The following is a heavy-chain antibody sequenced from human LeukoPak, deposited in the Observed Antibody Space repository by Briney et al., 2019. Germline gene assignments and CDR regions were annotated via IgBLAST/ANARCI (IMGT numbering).Heavy chain of an antibody. J-gene: IGHJ4*02. CDR1: GFTFNTYS. CDR3: AKGGSSSWFDY. V-gene: IGHV3-23*01. Sequence: GGSLRLSCAASGFTFNTYSMNWARQAPGKGLEWVSAISGSGGSTYYADSVKGRFTISRDNSKNTLYLQMNSLRAEDTAVYYCAKGGSSSWFDYWGQGTLVTVSS. D-gene: IGHD6-13*01. CDR2: ISGSGGST.